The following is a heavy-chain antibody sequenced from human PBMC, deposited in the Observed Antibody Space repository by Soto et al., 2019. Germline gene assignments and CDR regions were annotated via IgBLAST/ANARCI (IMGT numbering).Heavy chain of an antibody. CDR3: DRVSYYDSSGYYSFDS. CDR2: IYYSGST. D-gene: IGHD3-22*01. J-gene: IGHJ4*02. Sequence: PSETLSLTCTVSGGSISSSSYYWGWIRQPPGKGLEWIGSIYYSGSTYYNPSLKSRVTISVDTSKNQFSLKLSSVTAADTAVSYCDRVSYYDSSGYYSFDSWGPGTLVTVSS. V-gene: IGHV4-39*07. CDR1: GGSISSSSYY.